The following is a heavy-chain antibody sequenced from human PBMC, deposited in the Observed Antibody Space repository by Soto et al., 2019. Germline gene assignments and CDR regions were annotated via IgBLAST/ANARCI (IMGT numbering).Heavy chain of an antibody. V-gene: IGHV3-74*01. D-gene: IGHD1-7*01. J-gene: IGHJ4*02. Sequence: EVQLVEAGGGLVQPGGSLRLSCAASGFTFSTSWIHWVRQAPGKGLVWVSRINGDGGTINYADSVKGRFTISRDNAKNTVYLQVNSLSADDTAVYYCTRGGNYYFDYWGQGTLVTVSS. CDR2: INGDGGTI. CDR3: TRGGNYYFDY. CDR1: GFTFSTSW.